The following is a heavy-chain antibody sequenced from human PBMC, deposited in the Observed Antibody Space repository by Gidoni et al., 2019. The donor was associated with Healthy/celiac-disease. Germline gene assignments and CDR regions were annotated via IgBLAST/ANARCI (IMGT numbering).Heavy chain of an antibody. CDR3: ARSGSGWYLLFDY. V-gene: IGHV2-26*01. Sequence: QVTLKESGPVLVKPTETITLTCTVSGFSLSNARMGVSWIRQPPGKALEWLAHIFSNDEKSYSTSLKSRLTISKDTSKSQVVLTMTNMDPVDTATYYCARSGSGWYLLFDYWGQGTLVTVSS. CDR2: IFSNDEK. D-gene: IGHD6-19*01. CDR1: GFSLSNARMG. J-gene: IGHJ4*02.